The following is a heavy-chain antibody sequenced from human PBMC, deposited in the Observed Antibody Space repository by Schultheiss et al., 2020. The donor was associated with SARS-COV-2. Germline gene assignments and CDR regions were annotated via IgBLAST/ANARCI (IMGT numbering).Heavy chain of an antibody. D-gene: IGHD5-18*01. CDR3: ARHRIQLWPVPADH. CDR2: LSGSGAST. CDR1: EITFGNFW. J-gene: IGHJ4*02. V-gene: IGHV3-23*01. Sequence: GGSLRLSCAGSEITFGNFWMHWVRQAPGKGLEWVSALSGSGASTYYADSVKGRFTISRDNSKNTLYLQMNSLRAEDTAVYYCARHRIQLWPVPADHWGQGTLVTVSS.